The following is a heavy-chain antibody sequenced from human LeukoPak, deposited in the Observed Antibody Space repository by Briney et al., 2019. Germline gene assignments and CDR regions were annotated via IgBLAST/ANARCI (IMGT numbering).Heavy chain of an antibody. Sequence: SETLSLTCTVSGGSISSYYWSWIRQPPGKGLEWIGYIYYSGSTNYNPSLKSRVTISVDTSKNQFSLKLSSVAAADTAVYYCARQQLSQLYYFDYWGQGTLVTVSS. V-gene: IGHV4-59*01. J-gene: IGHJ4*02. CDR2: IYYSGST. D-gene: IGHD6-13*01. CDR3: ARQQLSQLYYFDY. CDR1: GGSISSYY.